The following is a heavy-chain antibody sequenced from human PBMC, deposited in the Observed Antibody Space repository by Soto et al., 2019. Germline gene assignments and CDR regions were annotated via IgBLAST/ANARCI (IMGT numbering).Heavy chain of an antibody. V-gene: IGHV1-18*04. Sequence: GASVKVSCKASGYTFTSYGISWVRQAPGQGLEWMGWISAYNGNTNYAQKLQGRVTMTTDTSTSTAYMELRSLRSDDTAVYYCARDGITIFGVVNIDYWGQGTLVTSPQ. J-gene: IGHJ4*02. CDR2: ISAYNGNT. CDR3: ARDGITIFGVVNIDY. D-gene: IGHD3-3*01. CDR1: GYTFTSYG.